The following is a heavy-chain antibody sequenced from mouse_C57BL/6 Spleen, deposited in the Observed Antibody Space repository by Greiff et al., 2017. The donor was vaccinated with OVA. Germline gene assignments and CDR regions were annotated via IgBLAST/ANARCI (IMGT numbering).Heavy chain of an antibody. CDR3: ASPIYYDHPAWFAY. CDR1: GYSFTDYN. J-gene: IGHJ3*01. Sequence: EVKLQESGPELVKPGASVKISCKASGYSFTDYNMNWVKQSNGKSLEWIGVINPNYGTTSYNQKFKGKATLTVDQSSSTAYMQLNSLTSEDSAVYYCASPIYYDHPAWFAYWGQGTLVTVSA. V-gene: IGHV1-39*01. D-gene: IGHD2-4*01. CDR2: INPNYGTT.